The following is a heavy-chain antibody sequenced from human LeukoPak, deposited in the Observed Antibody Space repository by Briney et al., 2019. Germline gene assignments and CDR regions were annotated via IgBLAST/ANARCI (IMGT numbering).Heavy chain of an antibody. J-gene: IGHJ4*02. CDR1: GFTFSSYG. CDR3: AKVDYYDSSGFYI. D-gene: IGHD3-22*01. CDR2: IRYDGTNI. Sequence: GGSLRLSCAASGFTFSSYGMHWVRQAPGKGLEWVAFIRYDGTNIYYADSVRGRFTISRDNSKNTLYLQMNSLRAEDTAVYYCAKVDYYDSSGFYIWGQGTLVTVSS. V-gene: IGHV3-30*02.